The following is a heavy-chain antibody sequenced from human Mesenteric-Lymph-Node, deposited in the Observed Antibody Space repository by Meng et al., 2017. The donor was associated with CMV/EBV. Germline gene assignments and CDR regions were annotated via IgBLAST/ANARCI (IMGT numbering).Heavy chain of an antibody. CDR3: ARVAYCGGNCYFHFDS. Sequence: GGSLRLSCAASGFTVSSNYMSWVRQAPGKGLEWVSVIYSGGSTYYADSVKGRFTISRDNSKNTLYLQMNSLRAEDTAVYYCARVAYCGGNCYFHFDSWGQGTLVTVSS. CDR1: GFTVSSNY. V-gene: IGHV3-53*01. J-gene: IGHJ4*02. D-gene: IGHD2-21*01. CDR2: IYSGGST.